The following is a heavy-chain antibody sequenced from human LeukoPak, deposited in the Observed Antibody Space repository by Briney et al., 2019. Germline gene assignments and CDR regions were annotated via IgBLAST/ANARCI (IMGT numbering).Heavy chain of an antibody. CDR1: GFTFNSYA. Sequence: GGSLRLFCAASGFTFNSYAMSWVRQAPGKGLEWVPAISGSGGSTYYADSVKGRFTISRDNSKNTLYLQMNSLRAEDTAVYYCAKNLNVVVGATSGYWGQGTLVTVSS. D-gene: IGHD1-26*01. CDR3: AKNLNVVVGATSGY. J-gene: IGHJ4*02. CDR2: ISGSGGST. V-gene: IGHV3-23*01.